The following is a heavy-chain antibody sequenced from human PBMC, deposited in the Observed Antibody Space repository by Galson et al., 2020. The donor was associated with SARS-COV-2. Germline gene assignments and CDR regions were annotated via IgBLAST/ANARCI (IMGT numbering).Heavy chain of an antibody. CDR1: GGSFSGYY. CDR2: INHSGST. J-gene: IGHJ6*02. D-gene: IGHD4-17*01. Sequence: SETLSLTCAVYGGSFSGYYWSWIRQPPGKGLEWIGEINHSGSTNYNPSLKSRVTISVDTSKNQFSLKLSSVTAADTAVYYCAGVQGATVTELNYYGMDVWGQGTTVTVSS. CDR3: AGVQGATVTELNYYGMDV. V-gene: IGHV4-34*01.